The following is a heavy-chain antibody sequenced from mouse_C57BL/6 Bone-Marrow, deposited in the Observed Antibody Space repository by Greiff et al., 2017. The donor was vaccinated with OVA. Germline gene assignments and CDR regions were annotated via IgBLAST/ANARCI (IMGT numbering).Heavy chain of an antibody. Sequence: VQLHQSGAELVRPGTSVKVSCKASGYAFTNYLIEWVKQRPGQGLEWIGVINPGSGGTNYNEKFKGKATLTADKSSSTAYMQLSSLTSEDSAVYFCARWDYGPWFAYWGQGTLVTVSA. J-gene: IGHJ3*01. CDR1: GYAFTNYL. CDR2: INPGSGGT. V-gene: IGHV1-54*01. D-gene: IGHD2-4*01. CDR3: ARWDYGPWFAY.